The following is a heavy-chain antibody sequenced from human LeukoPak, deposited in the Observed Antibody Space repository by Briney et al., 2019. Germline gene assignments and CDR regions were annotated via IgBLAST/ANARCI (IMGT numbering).Heavy chain of an antibody. CDR1: GYTFTGYY. V-gene: IGHV1-2*02. J-gene: IGHJ3*02. CDR2: INPNSGGT. Sequence: GASVKVSCKASGYTFTGYYMHWVRQAPGQGLEWMGWINPNSGGTNYAQKFQGRVTMTRDTSISTAYMELSRLRSDDTAVYYCASLPEYSSSSWAFDIWGQGTMVTVSS. CDR3: ASLPEYSSSSWAFDI. D-gene: IGHD6-6*01.